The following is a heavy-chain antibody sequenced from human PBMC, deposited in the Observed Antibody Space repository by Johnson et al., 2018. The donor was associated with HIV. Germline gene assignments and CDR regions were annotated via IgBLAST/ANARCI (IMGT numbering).Heavy chain of an antibody. D-gene: IGHD2-15*01. V-gene: IGHV3-9*01. J-gene: IGHJ3*02. Sequence: VQLVESGGGLVQPGRSLRLSCAASGFTFDDYAMHWVRLAPGKGLEWVSGIRWDGASIGYADSVKGRFNISRDNAKNSLYLQMNSLRAEDTALYYCARDQDSTTDDDAFDIWGQGTMVTVSS. CDR2: IRWDGASI. CDR1: GFTFDDYA. CDR3: ARDQDSTTDDDAFDI.